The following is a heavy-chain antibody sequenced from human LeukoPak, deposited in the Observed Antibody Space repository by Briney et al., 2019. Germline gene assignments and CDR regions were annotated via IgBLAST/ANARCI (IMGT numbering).Heavy chain of an antibody. J-gene: IGHJ4*02. D-gene: IGHD2-15*01. CDR2: ICSSGSGL. CDR3: ARDHVDSGASAFDY. Sequence: QSGGSLRRSCAAYGFTFSSYAMNWDGQAPGKGLEWFSSICSSGSGLDYADSVKGPFTISRDNAKNSLYLQMNSLRAEDTAVYYCARDHVDSGASAFDYWGQGSLVTVSS. CDR1: GFTFSSYA. V-gene: IGHV3-48*03.